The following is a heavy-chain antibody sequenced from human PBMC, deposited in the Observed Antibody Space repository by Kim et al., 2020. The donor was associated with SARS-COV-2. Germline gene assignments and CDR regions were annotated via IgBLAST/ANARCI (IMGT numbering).Heavy chain of an antibody. D-gene: IGHD3-3*01. Sequence: GGSLRLSCAASGFTFSSYGMHWVRQAPGKGLEWVAVISYDGSNKYYADSVKGRFTISRDNSKNTLYLQMNSLRAEDTAVYYCAKGTGMEWLQVDLWGRGTLVTVSS. CDR2: ISYDGSNK. CDR3: AKGTGMEWLQVDL. CDR1: GFTFSSYG. V-gene: IGHV3-30*18. J-gene: IGHJ2*01.